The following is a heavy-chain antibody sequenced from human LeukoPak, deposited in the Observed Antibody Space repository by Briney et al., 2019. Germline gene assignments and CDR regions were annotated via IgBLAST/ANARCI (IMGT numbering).Heavy chain of an antibody. Sequence: PGRSLRLSCAASGFTFSSYAMHWVRQAPGKGLEWVAVISYDGSNKYYADSVKGRFTISRDNSKNTLYLQMNSLRAEDTAVYYCARGGDSSGYYYDYWGQGTLVTVSS. D-gene: IGHD3-22*01. CDR3: ARGGDSSGYYYDY. CDR2: ISYDGSNK. V-gene: IGHV3-30*04. CDR1: GFTFSSYA. J-gene: IGHJ4*02.